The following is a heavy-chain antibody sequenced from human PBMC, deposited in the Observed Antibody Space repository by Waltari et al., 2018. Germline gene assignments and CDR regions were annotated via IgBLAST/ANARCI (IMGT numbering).Heavy chain of an antibody. Sequence: EVQLVESGGGLVQPGRSLRLSCAASGFTFDDYAMHWVRQAPGEGLEWVSVIRWNSVSIGYADAVKGRFTISRDNAKNSLYLQMNSLRAEDTAVYYCAKDIRAAADAFDIWGQGTMVTVSS. CDR1: GFTFDDYA. D-gene: IGHD6-13*01. V-gene: IGHV3-9*01. CDR2: IRWNSVSI. CDR3: AKDIRAAADAFDI. J-gene: IGHJ3*02.